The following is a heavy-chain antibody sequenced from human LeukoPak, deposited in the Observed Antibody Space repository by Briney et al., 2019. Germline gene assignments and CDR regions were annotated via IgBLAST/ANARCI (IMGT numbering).Heavy chain of an antibody. V-gene: IGHV3-23*01. D-gene: IGHD3-3*01. Sequence: PGGSLRLSCAASGFTFSSYAMSWVRQAPGKGLEWVSAISGSGGSTYYADSVKGRFTISRDNSKNTLYLQMNSLRAEDTAVYYCAREPSPQLRFLEWSNYYYYMDVWGKGTTVTVSS. CDR1: GFTFSSYA. CDR2: ISGSGGST. CDR3: AREPSPQLRFLEWSNYYYYMDV. J-gene: IGHJ6*03.